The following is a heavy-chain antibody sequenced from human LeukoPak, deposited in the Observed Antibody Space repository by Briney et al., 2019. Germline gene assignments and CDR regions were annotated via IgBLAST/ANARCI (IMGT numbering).Heavy chain of an antibody. J-gene: IGHJ4*02. CDR1: GFTFSSYA. D-gene: IGHD3-22*01. CDR3: AKQAYDSPRTDFDY. V-gene: IGHV3-23*01. Sequence: GGSLRLSCAASGFTFSSYAMTWVRQAPGKGLEWVSTITGSGGYTYYADSVKGRFTISRDNSKNTLHLQMNSLRAEDTAIYYCAKQAYDSPRTDFDYWGQGTLVTVSS. CDR2: ITGSGGYT.